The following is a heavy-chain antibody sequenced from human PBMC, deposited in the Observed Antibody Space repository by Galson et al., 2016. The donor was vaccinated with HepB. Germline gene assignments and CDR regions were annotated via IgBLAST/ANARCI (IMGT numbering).Heavy chain of an antibody. CDR3: ATDVLGLFDY. CDR2: IVPIFDAP. V-gene: IGHV1-69*06. Sequence: SVKVSCKASGGSFRDLAINWVRQAPGQGLEWMGGIVPIFDAPNYARKFQGRVTITADTSTSTAYMELDSLTSEDTAVYFCATDVLGLFDYWGPGTLVTVSS. D-gene: IGHD3-16*01. CDR1: GGSFRDLA. J-gene: IGHJ4*02.